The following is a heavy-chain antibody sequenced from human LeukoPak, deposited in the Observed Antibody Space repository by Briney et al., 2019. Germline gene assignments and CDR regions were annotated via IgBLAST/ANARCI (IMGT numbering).Heavy chain of an antibody. D-gene: IGHD3-22*01. Sequence: SETLSLTCAVYGGSFSGYYWSWIRQPPGKGLEWIGEINHSGSTNYNPSLKSRVTISVDTSKNQFSLKLSSVTAADTAVYYCARPYYYDSSGYYPFGAFDIWGQGTMDTVSS. CDR2: INHSGST. CDR3: ARPYYYDSSGYYPFGAFDI. CDR1: GGSFSGYY. J-gene: IGHJ3*02. V-gene: IGHV4-34*01.